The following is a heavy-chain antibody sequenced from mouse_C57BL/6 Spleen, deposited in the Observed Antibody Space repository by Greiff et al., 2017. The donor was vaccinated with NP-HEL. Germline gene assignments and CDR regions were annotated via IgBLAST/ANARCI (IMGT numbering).Heavy chain of an antibody. CDR2: ISSGGSYT. CDR1: GFTFSSYG. D-gene: IGHD1-1*01. V-gene: IGHV5-6*01. Sequence: EVQLQQSGGALVKPGGSLKLSCAASGFTFSSYGMSWVRQTPDKRLEWVATISSGGSYTSYPDSVQGRFTISRDNAKNTLYLQMSSLKSEDTAMYYCASISLITTVVEGFAYWGQGTLVTVSA. J-gene: IGHJ3*01. CDR3: ASISLITTVVEGFAY.